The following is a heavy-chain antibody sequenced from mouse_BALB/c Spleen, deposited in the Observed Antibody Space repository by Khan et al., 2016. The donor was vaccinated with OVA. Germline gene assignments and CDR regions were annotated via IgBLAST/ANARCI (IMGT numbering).Heavy chain of an antibody. CDR3: ADRLTGSFAY. J-gene: IGHJ3*01. D-gene: IGHD4-1*01. V-gene: IGHV5-6*01. Sequence: EVKLVESGGDLVKPGGSLKLSCAASGFTFSSYSMSWVRQTPDKRLEWVASISSGGDYTYYPDSVKGRFTTAKNNAKNTQYLQMSELKAEDTSMYYCADRLTGSFAYWGQGTLVTVSA. CDR1: GFTFSSYS. CDR2: ISSGGDYT.